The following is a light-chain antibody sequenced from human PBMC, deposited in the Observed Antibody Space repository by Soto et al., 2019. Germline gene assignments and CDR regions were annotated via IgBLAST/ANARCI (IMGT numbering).Light chain of an antibody. CDR1: SSDVGSHNL. CDR3: CSYGGSRAV. CDR2: EVS. J-gene: IGLJ7*01. V-gene: IGLV2-23*02. Sequence: QSVLTQPASVSGSPGQSITISCPGTSSDVGSHNLVSWYQQHPGQAPKLMIYEVSKRPFGVSARFSASKSGNTASLTISGLEAEVEADYYCCSYGGSRAVFGGGTQLTVL.